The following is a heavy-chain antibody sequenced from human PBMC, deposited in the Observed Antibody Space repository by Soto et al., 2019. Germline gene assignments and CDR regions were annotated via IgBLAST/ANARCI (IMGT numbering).Heavy chain of an antibody. V-gene: IGHV4-34*01. J-gene: IGHJ4*02. CDR1: GGAFRDYY. Sequence: KPSETLSLTCAIYGGAFRDYYWSWIRKPPGKGLEWIGEIDHTGSTNYNPSLKSRVTVSVGTSKNEISLKLRSVTAADTAVYYCTRGTPTVTVTVNWGQGTLVTV. CDR3: TRGTPTVTVTVN. CDR2: IDHTGST. D-gene: IGHD2-21*02.